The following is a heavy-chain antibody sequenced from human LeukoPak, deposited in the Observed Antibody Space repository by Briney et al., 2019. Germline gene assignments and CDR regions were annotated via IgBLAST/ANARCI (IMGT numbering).Heavy chain of an antibody. Sequence: GGSLRLSCAASGFTFSSYAMHWVRQAPGKGLEYVSAISSNGGSTYYANSVKGRFTISIDNPKNTLHLQMGSLRAEDMAVYYCARSRSGWYLVPGSPPDYWGQGTLVTVSS. V-gene: IGHV3-64*01. J-gene: IGHJ4*02. D-gene: IGHD6-19*01. CDR3: ARSRSGWYLVPGSPPDY. CDR2: ISSNGGST. CDR1: GFTFSSYA.